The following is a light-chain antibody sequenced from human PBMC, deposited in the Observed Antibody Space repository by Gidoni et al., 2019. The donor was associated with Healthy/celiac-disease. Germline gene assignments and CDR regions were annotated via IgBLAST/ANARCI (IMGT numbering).Light chain of an antibody. J-gene: IGKJ2*01. CDR2: AAS. CDR3: QQLNSYPYT. Sequence: DFQLTQSPSFLSASAGARVTITCRASQGISSYLAWYQQKPGKAPKLLIYAASTLQSGVPSRFSGSGSGTEFTLTISSLQPEDFATYYCQQLNSYPYTFGQGTKLEIK. CDR1: QGISSY. V-gene: IGKV1-9*01.